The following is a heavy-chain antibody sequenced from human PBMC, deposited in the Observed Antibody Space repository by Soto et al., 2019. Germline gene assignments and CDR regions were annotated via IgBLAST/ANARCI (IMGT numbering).Heavy chain of an antibody. D-gene: IGHD3-10*01. CDR3: ARGVELYGLDV. V-gene: IGHV4-31*03. Sequence: QVQLQESGPGLVKPSQTLSLTCTVSGGSISSGGYYWSWIRQHPGKGLEWIGYIYYSGSTYYNPSLTSRVTISRDTSENQFSLKLYSVTAADTAVYYCARGVELYGLDVWGQGTTVTVSS. J-gene: IGHJ6*02. CDR2: IYYSGST. CDR1: GGSISSGGYY.